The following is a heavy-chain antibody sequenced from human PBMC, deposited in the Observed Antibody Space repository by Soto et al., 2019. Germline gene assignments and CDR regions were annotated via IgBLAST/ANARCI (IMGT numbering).Heavy chain of an antibody. V-gene: IGHV4-59*01. CDR2: IYYSGST. J-gene: IGHJ3*02. CDR3: ARDQVINQPNDAFDI. CDR1: GGSISSYY. D-gene: IGHD2-21*01. Sequence: SETLSLTCTVSGGSISSYYWSWIRQPPGKGLEWIGYIYYSGSTNYNPSLKSRVTISVDTSKNQFSLKLSSVTAADTAAYYCARDQVINQPNDAFDIWGQGTMVTVSS.